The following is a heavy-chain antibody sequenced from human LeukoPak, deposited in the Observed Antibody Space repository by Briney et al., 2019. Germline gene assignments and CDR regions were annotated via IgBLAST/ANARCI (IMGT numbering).Heavy chain of an antibody. CDR3: ARGAVYGSGSYYNGFDP. CDR1: GYTFTSYD. Sequence: GASVKVSCKASGYTFTSYDINWVRQATGQGLEWMGWMNPNSGNTGCAQKFQGRVTMTRNTSTSTAYMELSSLRSEDTAVYYCARGAVYGSGSYYNGFDPWGQGTLVTVSS. V-gene: IGHV1-8*01. J-gene: IGHJ5*02. D-gene: IGHD3-10*01. CDR2: MNPNSGNT.